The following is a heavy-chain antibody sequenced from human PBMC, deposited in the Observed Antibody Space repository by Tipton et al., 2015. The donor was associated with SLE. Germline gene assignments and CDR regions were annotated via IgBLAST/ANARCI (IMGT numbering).Heavy chain of an antibody. CDR1: GGSISTNSHY. J-gene: IGHJ6*03. V-gene: IGHV4-61*01. CDR2: IYYSGST. Sequence: TLSLTCTVSGGSISTNSHYWSWIRQPPGKGLEWIGYIYYSGSTNYNPSLRSRVTMSLDMSKNQFSLKLSSVTAADTAVYYCAGYYNYMDVWGKGTTVTVSS. D-gene: IGHD3-10*01. CDR3: AGYYNYMDV.